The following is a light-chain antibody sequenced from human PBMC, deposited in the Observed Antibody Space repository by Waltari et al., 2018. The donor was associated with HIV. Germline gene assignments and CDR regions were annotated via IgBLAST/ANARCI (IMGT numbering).Light chain of an antibody. CDR1: SSDVGTYNL. CDR2: EGS. V-gene: IGLV2-23*01. CDR3: CSYAGRTTFPG. J-gene: IGLJ3*02. Sequence: QSALTQPASVSGSPGQSITISCTGTSSDVGTYNLVSWYQQHPGKAPKLMIYEGSKRPSGVSNRFSGFQSGNTASLTISGLQAEDEADYYCCSYAGRTTFPGFGGGTKLTVL.